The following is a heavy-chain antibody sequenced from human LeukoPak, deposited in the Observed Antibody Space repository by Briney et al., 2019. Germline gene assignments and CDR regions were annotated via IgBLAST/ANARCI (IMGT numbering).Heavy chain of an antibody. CDR2: ISGGGGST. CDR1: GFSFSSYA. CDR3: AKRGGTESFYYYYYMDV. V-gene: IGHV3-23*01. J-gene: IGHJ6*03. Sequence: GGSLRLSCAASGFSFSSYAMSWVRRAPGKGLEWVSGISGGGGSTFDADSVKGRFTISRDNSKNTLYLQMNSLRADDTAVYYCAKRGGTESFYYYYYMDVWGKGTTVTASS. D-gene: IGHD2-15*01.